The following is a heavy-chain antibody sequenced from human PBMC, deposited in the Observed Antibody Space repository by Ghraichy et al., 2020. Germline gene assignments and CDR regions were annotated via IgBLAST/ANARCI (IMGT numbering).Heavy chain of an antibody. Sequence: LSLTCAASGFTFSSYGMHWVRQAPGKGLEWVAVISYDGSNKYYADSVKGRFTISRNNSKNTLYLQMNSLRAEDTAVYYCAKDHEAVAGPGDYWGQGTLVTVSS. CDR1: GFTFSSYG. CDR3: AKDHEAVAGPGDY. D-gene: IGHD6-19*01. CDR2: ISYDGSNK. J-gene: IGHJ4*02. V-gene: IGHV3-30*18.